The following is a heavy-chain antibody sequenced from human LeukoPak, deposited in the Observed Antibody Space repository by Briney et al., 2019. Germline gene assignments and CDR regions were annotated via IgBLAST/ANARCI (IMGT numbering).Heavy chain of an antibody. V-gene: IGHV3-30*03. CDR1: GFTFSSYG. J-gene: IGHJ6*03. CDR3: ARDPYSGNYGAYYYYYMDV. D-gene: IGHD1-26*01. Sequence: GGSLRLSCAASGFTFSSYGMRWVRQAPGKGLEWVAVISYDGSNKYYADSVKGRFTISRDNAKNSLYLQMDSLRVEDTAESYCARDPYSGNYGAYYYYYMDVWGKGTTVTVSS. CDR2: ISYDGSNK.